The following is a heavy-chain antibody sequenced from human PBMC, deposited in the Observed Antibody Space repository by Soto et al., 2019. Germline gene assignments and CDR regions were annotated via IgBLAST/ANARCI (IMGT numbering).Heavy chain of an antibody. CDR3: ATSYGSGYRAFDY. CDR1: GDTFNFYS. J-gene: IGHJ4*02. CDR2: VNPIVSMS. Sequence: QVQLVQSGAEVKRPGSWVKVSCKASGDTFNFYSINWVRQAPGLGLEWMGRVNPIVSMSNYAQRFQGRVTXTXDXXTSTAYMELSGLRSEDTAIYYCATSYGSGYRAFDYWGQGALVTVSS. D-gene: IGHD3-10*01. V-gene: IGHV1-69*04.